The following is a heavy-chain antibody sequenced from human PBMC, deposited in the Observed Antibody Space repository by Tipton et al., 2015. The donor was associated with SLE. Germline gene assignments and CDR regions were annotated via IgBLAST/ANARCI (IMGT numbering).Heavy chain of an antibody. J-gene: IGHJ5*02. Sequence: TLSLTCSVSGGSMSYHYWTWIRQPPGKRLEWIAYIYHSGITNYNPSLQSRVTISVDRSKNQFSLKLTSVTAADTAVYYCARGPPFMEWERNWFDPWGQGTQVTVSS. D-gene: IGHD3-3*02. V-gene: IGHV4-59*11. CDR3: ARGPPFMEWERNWFDP. CDR2: IYHSGIT. CDR1: GGSMSYHY.